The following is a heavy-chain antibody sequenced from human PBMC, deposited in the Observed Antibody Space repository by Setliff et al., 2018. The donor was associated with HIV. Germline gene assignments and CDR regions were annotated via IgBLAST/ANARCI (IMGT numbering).Heavy chain of an antibody. Sequence: SETLSLTCTVSGGSISSHFWNWIRQPPGKGLEWIGHFFYSGSTNYNPSLRSRVTISADMSKNQVSLKLSSVTAADTAVYYCARGRGSLPVLYYYYYYMDVWGKGTTVTVSS. CDR3: ARGRGSLPVLYYYYYYMDV. D-gene: IGHD1-26*01. CDR2: FFYSGST. J-gene: IGHJ6*03. V-gene: IGHV4-59*11. CDR1: GGSISSHF.